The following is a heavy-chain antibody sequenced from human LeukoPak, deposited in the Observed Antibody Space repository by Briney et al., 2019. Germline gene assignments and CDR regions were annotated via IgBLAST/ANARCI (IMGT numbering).Heavy chain of an antibody. Sequence: PSQTLSLTCTVSGGSISSGSYYWSWIRQPAGKGLEWIGSIYHSGSTYYNPSLKSRVTISVDTSKNQFSLKLSSVTAADTAVYYCARGRGKASTYYYDSSGSTGYYFDYWGQGTLVTVSS. CDR3: ARGRGKASTYYYDSSGSTGYYFDY. CDR1: GGSISSGSYY. J-gene: IGHJ4*02. D-gene: IGHD3-22*01. V-gene: IGHV4-61*02. CDR2: IYHSGST.